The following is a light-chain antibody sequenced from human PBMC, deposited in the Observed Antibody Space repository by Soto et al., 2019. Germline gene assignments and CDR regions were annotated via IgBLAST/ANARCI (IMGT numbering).Light chain of an antibody. V-gene: IGKV3-20*01. CDR2: DAS. CDR1: QTVRNNY. CDR3: QQFSSYPWT. J-gene: IGKJ1*01. Sequence: EFVLMQSPGTLSLSPGERATLSFRASQTVRNNYLAWYQQKPGQAPSLLIYDASSGATGIPDRFSGGGSGTDFTLTISRLEPEDFAVYYCQQFSSYPWTFGQGTKVDIK.